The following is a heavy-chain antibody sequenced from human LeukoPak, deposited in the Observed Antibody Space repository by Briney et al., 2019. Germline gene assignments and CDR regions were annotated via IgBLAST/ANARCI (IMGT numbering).Heavy chain of an antibody. D-gene: IGHD3-22*01. CDR2: LSGSGHST. CDR3: ARRGYYDSSGYFDY. V-gene: IGHV3-23*01. CDR1: GFTYSNYA. J-gene: IGHJ4*02. Sequence: GGSLRLSCAASGFTYSNYAMSCVRQAPGKGLEWVSGLSGSGHSTYYADSVRGRFTISRDNYKNTLYLQMNRLRAEDTAVYCCARRGYYDSSGYFDYWGQGTLVTVSS.